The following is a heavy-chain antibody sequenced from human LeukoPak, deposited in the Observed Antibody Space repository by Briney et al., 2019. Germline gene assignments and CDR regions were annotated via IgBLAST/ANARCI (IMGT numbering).Heavy chain of an antibody. V-gene: IGHV3-30*11. J-gene: IGHJ4*02. D-gene: IGHD3-9*01. CDR3: ARERGLTLDY. CDR1: GFTFTSYA. CDR2: ISYDGSNK. Sequence: GRSLRLSCAASGFTFTSYAMQWVRQAPGKGLGWVAVISYDGSNKYYADSVKGRFTISRDNSKNTLYLQMTSLRAEDPAVYYCARERGLTLDYWGQGTLVTVSS.